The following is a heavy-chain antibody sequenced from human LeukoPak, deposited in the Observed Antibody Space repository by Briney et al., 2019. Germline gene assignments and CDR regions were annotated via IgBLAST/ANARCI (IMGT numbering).Heavy chain of an antibody. CDR1: GFTFSSYG. D-gene: IGHD4-23*01. V-gene: IGHV3-30*18. J-gene: IGHJ4*02. Sequence: GGSLRLSCAASGFTFSSYGMHWVRQAPGKGLEWVAVISYDGSNKYYADPVKGRFTISRDNSKNTLYLQMNSLRAEDTAVYYCAKDYGGRAFDYWGQGTLVTVSS. CDR2: ISYDGSNK. CDR3: AKDYGGRAFDY.